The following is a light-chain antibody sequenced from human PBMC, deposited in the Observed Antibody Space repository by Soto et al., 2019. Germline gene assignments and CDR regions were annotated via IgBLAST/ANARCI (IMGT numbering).Light chain of an antibody. J-gene: IGKJ5*01. CDR2: DAS. CDR3: QQSDA. V-gene: IGKV1-33*01. Sequence: DIQMTQSPSSLSAFVGDRVTITCRATHDINIYLNWYEQNTGNAPKLLIYDASNLETGVPSRFSGSGSGTHFTFTINNVPPEDVAPYYCQQSDAFGQGTRREIK. CDR1: HDINIY.